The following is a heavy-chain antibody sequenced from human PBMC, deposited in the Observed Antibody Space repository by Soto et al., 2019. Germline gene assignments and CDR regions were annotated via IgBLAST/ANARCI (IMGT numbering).Heavy chain of an antibody. CDR3: ARVRFYCSGGSCQKGNWFDP. Sequence: SETLSLTCTASGASINSGDYYWSWIRQPPGKSLEWIGYIYYSGNTYNNPSLKSRISMSVDRSKDQFFLKLRSVTAADTAVYYCARVRFYCSGGSCQKGNWFDPWGQGTLVTVSS. CDR1: GASINSGDYY. CDR2: IYYSGNT. D-gene: IGHD2-15*01. V-gene: IGHV4-30-4*01. J-gene: IGHJ5*02.